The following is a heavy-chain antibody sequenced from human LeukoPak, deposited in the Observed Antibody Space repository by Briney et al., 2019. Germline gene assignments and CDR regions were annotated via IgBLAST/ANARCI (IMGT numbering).Heavy chain of an antibody. D-gene: IGHD7-27*01. CDR3: AKDGNWASVS. V-gene: IGHV3-30*02. CDR2: IRHDGTDQ. CDR1: GFTFS. J-gene: IGHJ5*02. Sequence: GGSLRLSCVGSGFTFSVHWVRQVPGKGLERLTFIRHDGTDQHYADSVRGRFTISRDNSKNTVYLQMNSPRPEDTALYYCAKDGNWASVSWGQGTLVTVSS.